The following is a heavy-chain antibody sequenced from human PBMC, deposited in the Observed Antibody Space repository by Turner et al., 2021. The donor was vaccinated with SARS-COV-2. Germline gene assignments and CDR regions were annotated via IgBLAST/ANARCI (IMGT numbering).Heavy chain of an antibody. CDR1: GGSISSSSYY. V-gene: IGHV4-39*01. Sequence: QLQLQESGPGLVKPSETLSLTCTVSGGSISSSSYYWGWIRQPPGKGLEWIGGTYYSGSTYYNPSLKSRVTISVDTSKNQFSLKLSSVTAADTAVYYCARRGRLLGDWYFDLWGRGTLVTVSS. J-gene: IGHJ2*01. CDR2: TYYSGST. CDR3: ARRGRLLGDWYFDL. D-gene: IGHD3-22*01.